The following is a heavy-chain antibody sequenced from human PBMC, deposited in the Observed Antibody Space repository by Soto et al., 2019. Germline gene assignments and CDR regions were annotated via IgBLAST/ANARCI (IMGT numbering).Heavy chain of an antibody. Sequence: PGGSLRLSCAASGFTFSSYAMSWVRQAPGKGLEWVSAISGSGGSTYYADSVKGRFTISRDNSKNTLYLQMNSLRAEDTAVYYCEKVLERIAAAGKFDYWGQGTLVTVSS. CDR2: ISGSGGST. D-gene: IGHD6-13*01. J-gene: IGHJ4*02. CDR3: EKVLERIAAAGKFDY. V-gene: IGHV3-23*01. CDR1: GFTFSSYA.